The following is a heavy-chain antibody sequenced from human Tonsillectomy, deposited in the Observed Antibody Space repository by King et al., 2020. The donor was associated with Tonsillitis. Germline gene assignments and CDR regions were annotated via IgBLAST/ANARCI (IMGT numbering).Heavy chain of an antibody. J-gene: IGHJ5*02. V-gene: IGHV1-46*01. D-gene: IGHD6-13*01. CDR2: INPSRGST. CDR1: GYTFTSYY. Sequence: QLVQSGAEVKKPGASVKVSCKASGYTFTSYYMHWVRQAPGQGLEWLGIINPSRGSTTYAQKFQGRVTMTRDTSTSTVYMELSSLRSEDTAAYYCARDLVRMSSSFANCWCDPWGQATLVTVSS. CDR3: ARDLVRMSSSFANCWCDP.